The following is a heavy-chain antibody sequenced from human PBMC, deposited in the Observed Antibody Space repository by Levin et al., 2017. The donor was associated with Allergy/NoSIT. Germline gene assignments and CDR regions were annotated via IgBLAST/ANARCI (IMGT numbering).Heavy chain of an antibody. V-gene: IGHV3-7*03. CDR3: ATYGGVVPASDC. CDR2: IKEDGSEK. D-gene: IGHD3-3*01. Sequence: QTGGSLRLSCEASGFTFSNHWMTWVRPTPGKGLEWVANIKEDGSEKYYAESVTGRFTVSRDNANNTLYLQMKYLAADDTAVYYCATYGGVVPASDCWGQGTLVTVSS. CDR1: GFTFSNHW. J-gene: IGHJ4*02.